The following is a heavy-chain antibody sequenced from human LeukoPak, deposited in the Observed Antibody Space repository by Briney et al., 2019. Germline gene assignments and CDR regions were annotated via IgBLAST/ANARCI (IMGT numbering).Heavy chain of an antibody. CDR3: ARDRTGNDY. Sequence: PGGSLRLSCAASGFTFSSYWMSWIRQAPGKGLEWVANIKEDGSEKYYVDSVRGRFTISRDNAKNSRSLQMNSLRAEDTAVYYCARDRTGNDYWGQGALVTVSS. V-gene: IGHV3-7*01. CDR2: IKEDGSEK. J-gene: IGHJ4*02. CDR1: GFTFSSYW. D-gene: IGHD1-1*01.